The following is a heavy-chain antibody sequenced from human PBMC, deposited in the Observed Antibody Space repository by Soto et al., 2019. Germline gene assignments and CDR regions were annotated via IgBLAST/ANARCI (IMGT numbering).Heavy chain of an antibody. CDR2: INQDGSEK. Sequence: GGSLRLSCAASRFTFSSYWMSWVRQAPGKGLEWVANINQDGSEKNYVDSVKGRFTISRDNAKNSLYLQMNSLRAEDTAVYYCARDIGWSQLDYWGQGTLVTVSS. CDR1: RFTFSSYW. D-gene: IGHD6-19*01. J-gene: IGHJ4*02. V-gene: IGHV3-7*03. CDR3: ARDIGWSQLDY.